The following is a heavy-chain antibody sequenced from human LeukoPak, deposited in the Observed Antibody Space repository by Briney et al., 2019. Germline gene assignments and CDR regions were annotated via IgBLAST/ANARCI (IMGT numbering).Heavy chain of an antibody. Sequence: PGGSLRLSCAASGFTFSSYDMSWVRQAPGKGLEWVSSITLSGGSTFYADSVKGRFTISRDNAKNSLYLQMNSLRAEDTAVYYCARDADIVVVPAAIDYWGQGTLVTVSS. V-gene: IGHV3-23*01. CDR1: GFTFSSYD. CDR3: ARDADIVVVPAAIDY. J-gene: IGHJ4*02. CDR2: ITLSGGST. D-gene: IGHD2-2*01.